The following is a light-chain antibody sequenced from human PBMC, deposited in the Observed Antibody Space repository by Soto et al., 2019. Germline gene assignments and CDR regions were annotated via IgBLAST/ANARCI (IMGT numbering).Light chain of an antibody. V-gene: IGKV1-5*01. J-gene: IGKJ1*01. CDR2: AAS. Sequence: DVQMTQYPSSLSASVGDRVTITCRASQSISSYLNWYQQKPGKAPKLLIYAASSLESGVPSRFSGSGSGTELTLTISGLQPDDFATYFCQQYKSYAPTFGQGTKVDNK. CDR3: QQYKSYAPT. CDR1: QSISSY.